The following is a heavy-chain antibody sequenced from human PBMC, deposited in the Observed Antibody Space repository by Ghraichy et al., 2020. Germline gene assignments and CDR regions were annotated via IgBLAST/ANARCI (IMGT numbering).Heavy chain of an antibody. V-gene: IGHV4-59*01. CDR3: ARGGRGFYDSSGYIEGHEFDY. D-gene: IGHD3-22*01. J-gene: IGHJ4*02. CDR2: IQYSGST. CDR1: GGSISTYS. Sequence: SQTLLTCTVSGGSISTYSWNWFRKPPGKGLEWIGFIQYSGSTSYNPSLKTRVTISVDTSKYEFSLSLNSVTAADTAVYYCARGGRGFYDSSGYIEGHEFDYWGQGTLVTVSS.